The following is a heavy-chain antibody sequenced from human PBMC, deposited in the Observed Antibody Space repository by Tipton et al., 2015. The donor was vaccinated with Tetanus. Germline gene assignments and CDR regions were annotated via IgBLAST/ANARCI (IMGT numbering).Heavy chain of an antibody. CDR1: GFTVSSNY. CDR2: ISHSGST. V-gene: IGHV4-34*01. CDR3: ARGRGTYFFDSSGYYPKYYIDS. Sequence: LRLSCAASGFTVSSNYMSWVRQPPGKGLEWVGEISHSGSTSYNVSLKSRVSISADRPKNQFSLRLSSVTAADTATYYCARGRGTYFFDSSGYYPKYYIDSWGQGTRVTVSS. D-gene: IGHD3-22*01. J-gene: IGHJ4*02.